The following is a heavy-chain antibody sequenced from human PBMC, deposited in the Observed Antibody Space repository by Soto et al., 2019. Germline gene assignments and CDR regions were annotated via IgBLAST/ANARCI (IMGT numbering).Heavy chain of an antibody. CDR3: ARDPAVAGTWELDY. D-gene: IGHD6-19*01. CDR1: GFTFSSYC. CDR2: INSDGSST. J-gene: IGHJ4*02. V-gene: IGHV3-74*01. Sequence: GGSLRLSCAASGFTFSSYCMHWFRQAPGKGLVWVSRINSDGSSTSYADSVKGRFTISRDNAKNTLYLQMNSLRAEDTAVYSCARDPAVAGTWELDYWGQGTLVTVSS.